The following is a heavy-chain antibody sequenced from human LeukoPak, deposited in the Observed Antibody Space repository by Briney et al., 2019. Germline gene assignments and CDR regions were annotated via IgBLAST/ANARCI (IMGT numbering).Heavy chain of an antibody. J-gene: IGHJ4*02. CDR3: AGIRGTLFYFDY. CDR2: IYHSGST. D-gene: IGHD3-16*01. V-gene: IGHV4-38-2*01. Sequence: KPSETLSLTCAVSGYSISSGYYWGWIRQPPGKGLEWIGSIYHSGSTYYNPSLKSRVTISVDTSKNQFSLKLSSVTAADTAVYYCAGIRGTLFYFDYWGQGTLVTVSP. CDR1: GYSISSGYY.